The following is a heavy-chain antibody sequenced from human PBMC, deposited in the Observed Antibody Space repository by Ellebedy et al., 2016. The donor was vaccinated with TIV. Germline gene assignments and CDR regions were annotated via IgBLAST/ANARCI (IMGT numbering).Heavy chain of an antibody. CDR3: ARGIGRDYGSGRRYYYGMDV. D-gene: IGHD3-10*01. Sequence: SETLSLTXTVSGGSISSYYWSWIRQPPGKGLEWIGYIYYSGSTNYNPSLKSRVTISVDTSKNQFSLKLSSVTAADTAVYYCARGIGRDYGSGRRYYYGMDVWGQGTTVTVSS. CDR1: GGSISSYY. J-gene: IGHJ6*02. V-gene: IGHV4-59*12. CDR2: IYYSGST.